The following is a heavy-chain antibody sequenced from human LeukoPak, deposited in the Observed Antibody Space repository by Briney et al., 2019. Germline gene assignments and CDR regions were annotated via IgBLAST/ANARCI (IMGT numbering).Heavy chain of an antibody. CDR3: AKTVGGWDNFDY. CDR1: GFTFSSYG. Sequence: GGSLRPSCAASGFTFSSYGMHWVRQAPGKGLEWVAFIPYDGSNKYYTDSVKGRFTISRDNSKNTLYLQMNSLRAEDTAVYYCAKTVGGWDNFDYWGQGTLVTVSS. J-gene: IGHJ4*02. V-gene: IGHV3-30*02. D-gene: IGHD4-23*01. CDR2: IPYDGSNK.